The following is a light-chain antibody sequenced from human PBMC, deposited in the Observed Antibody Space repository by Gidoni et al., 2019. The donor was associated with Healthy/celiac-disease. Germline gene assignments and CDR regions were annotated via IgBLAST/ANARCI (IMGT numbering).Light chain of an antibody. V-gene: IGKV4-1*01. Sequence: DIVMTQSPDSLAVSLGERATINCKSSQSVLYSSNNKNYLAWYQQKPGQPPKLLIYWASTRESGVPDRFSGSGSGTDFTLIISSLQAEDVAVYYCQQCYSSPPTFGQGTKLEIK. CDR3: QQCYSSPPT. CDR1: QSVLYSSNNKNY. J-gene: IGKJ2*01. CDR2: WAS.